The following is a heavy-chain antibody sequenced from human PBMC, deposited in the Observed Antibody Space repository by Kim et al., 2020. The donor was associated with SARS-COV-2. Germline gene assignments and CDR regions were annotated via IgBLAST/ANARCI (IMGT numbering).Heavy chain of an antibody. CDR1: GDSITKYY. CDR2: IYYNGLT. CDR3: ASALGVAGPAHLDY. D-gene: IGHD6-19*01. Sequence: SETLSLTCSVSGDSITKYYWTWIRQPPGEGLEWIGHIYYNGLTNYNPSLKSRVTISLDTSKNQFSLKLTSVTAADTAFYYCASALGVAGPAHLDYWGQG. V-gene: IGHV4-59*01. J-gene: IGHJ4*02.